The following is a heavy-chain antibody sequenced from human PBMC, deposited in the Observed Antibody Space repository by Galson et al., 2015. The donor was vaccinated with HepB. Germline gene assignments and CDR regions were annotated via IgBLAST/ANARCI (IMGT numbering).Heavy chain of an antibody. V-gene: IGHV3-30*18. CDR2: ISYDGSNK. CDR3: AKDVRTGITMVRGVITHRALDY. J-gene: IGHJ4*02. D-gene: IGHD3-10*01. Sequence: SLRLSCAASGFTFSSYGMHWVRQAPGKGLEWVAVISYDGSNKYYADSVKGRFTISRDNSKNTLYLQMNSLRAEDTAVYYCAKDVRTGITMVRGVITHRALDYWGQGTLVTVSS. CDR1: GFTFSSYG.